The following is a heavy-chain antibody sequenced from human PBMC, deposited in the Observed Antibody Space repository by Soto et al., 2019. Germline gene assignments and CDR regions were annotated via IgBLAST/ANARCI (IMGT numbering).Heavy chain of an antibody. CDR1: GGSFSGYY. CDR3: ARGPDYSSGWYLDGMDV. Sequence: NPSETLSLTCAVYGGSFSGYYWSWIRQPPGKGLEWIGEINHSGSTNYNPSLKSRVTISVDTSKNQFSLKLSSVTAADTAVYYCARGPDYSSGWYLDGMDVWGQGTTVTVSS. CDR2: INHSGST. V-gene: IGHV4-34*01. D-gene: IGHD6-19*01. J-gene: IGHJ6*02.